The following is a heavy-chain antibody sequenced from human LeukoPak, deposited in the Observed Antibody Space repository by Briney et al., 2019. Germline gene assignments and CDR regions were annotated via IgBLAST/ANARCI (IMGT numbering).Heavy chain of an antibody. CDR3: ARGDVFWRGYGDNKWFDP. D-gene: IGHD3-3*01. CDR2: INPSGGST. V-gene: IGHV1-46*03. J-gene: IGHJ5*02. Sequence: ASLKVSCKASGYTFTSYYMHWVRQAPGQGLEWVGIINPSGGSTSYAETFQGRVTMSRDTTQSTVSMQLRSLRSEDTAVSYCARGDVFWRGYGDNKWFDPWGEGSLVTDCS. CDR1: GYTFTSYY.